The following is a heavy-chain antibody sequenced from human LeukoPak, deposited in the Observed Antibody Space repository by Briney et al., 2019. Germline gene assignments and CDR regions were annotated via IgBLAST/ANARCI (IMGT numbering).Heavy chain of an antibody. CDR3: ARDQVTYGSGSPFY. D-gene: IGHD3-10*01. CDR2: INPSGGGT. Sequence: ASVKVSCKASGSTITSYYMHWLRQAPGQGLEWMGIINPSGGGTNYAQKFQGGVTMTRDTSTSTVYMELSSLRSEDTAVYYCARDQVTYGSGSPFYWGQGTLVTVSS. V-gene: IGHV1-46*01. J-gene: IGHJ4*02. CDR1: GSTITSYY.